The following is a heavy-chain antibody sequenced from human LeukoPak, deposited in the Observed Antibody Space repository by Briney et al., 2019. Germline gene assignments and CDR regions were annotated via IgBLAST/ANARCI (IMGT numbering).Heavy chain of an antibody. D-gene: IGHD2-21*01. J-gene: IGHJ4*02. CDR3: ARGIPFFDY. CDR2: IYHSGST. CDR1: GGSISSGGYS. V-gene: IGHV4-30-2*01. Sequence: SETLSLTCAVSGGSISSGGYSWSWIRQPPGKGLEWIGYIYHSGSTYYNPSLKSRVTISVDRSKNQFSLKLSSVTAADTAVYYCARGIPFFDYWGQGTLVTVSS.